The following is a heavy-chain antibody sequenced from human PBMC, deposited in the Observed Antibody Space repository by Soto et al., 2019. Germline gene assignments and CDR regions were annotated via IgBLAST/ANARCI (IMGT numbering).Heavy chain of an antibody. Sequence: PSETLSLTCAVYGGSFSGYYWSWIRQPPGKGLEWIGEINHSGSTNYNPSLKSRVTISVDTSKNQFSLKLSSVTAADTAVYYCARVCMWAPYYYGMDVWGQGTTVTVSS. CDR2: INHSGST. J-gene: IGHJ6*02. CDR3: ARVCMWAPYYYGMDV. CDR1: GGSFSGYY. V-gene: IGHV4-34*01. D-gene: IGHD2-8*01.